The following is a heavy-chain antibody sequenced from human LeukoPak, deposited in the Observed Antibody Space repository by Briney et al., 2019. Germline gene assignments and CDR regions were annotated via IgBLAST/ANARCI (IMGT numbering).Heavy chain of an antibody. V-gene: IGHV1-69*13. J-gene: IGHJ6*04. CDR1: GGTFSSYA. CDR2: IIPIFGTA. CDR3: ARNAVPDRPFSGMDV. D-gene: IGHD2-2*01. Sequence: SVKVSCKASGGTFSSYAISWVRQAPGQGLEWMGGIIPIFGTANYAQKFQGRVTITADESTSTAYMELSSLRSEDTAVYYCARNAVPDRPFSGMDVWGEGTTVTVSS.